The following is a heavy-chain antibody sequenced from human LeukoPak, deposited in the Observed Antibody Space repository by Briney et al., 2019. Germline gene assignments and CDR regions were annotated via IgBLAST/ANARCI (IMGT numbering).Heavy chain of an antibody. V-gene: IGHV1-69*13. CDR1: GGTFSSYA. J-gene: IGHJ4*02. CDR3: ARDLGFLEWLPLDY. CDR2: IIPIFGTA. D-gene: IGHD3-3*01. Sequence: ASVKVSCXASGGTFSSYAISWARQAPGQGLEWMGGIIPIFGTANYAQKFQGRVTITADESTSTAYMELSSLRSEDTAVYYCARDLGFLEWLPLDYWGQGTLVTVSS.